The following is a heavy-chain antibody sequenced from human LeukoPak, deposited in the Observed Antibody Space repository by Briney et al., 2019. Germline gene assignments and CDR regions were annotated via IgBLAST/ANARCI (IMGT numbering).Heavy chain of an antibody. CDR3: ATQWGSYRYTFGPGPDY. V-gene: IGHV3-23*01. CDR2: ISGSGGST. Sequence: GGSLRLSCAASGFTFSSYAMSWVRQAPGKGLEWVSAISGSGGSTYYADSVKGRFTISRDNSKNTLYQQMNSLRAEDTAVYYCATQWGSYRYTFGPGPDYWGQGTLVTVSS. D-gene: IGHD3-16*02. J-gene: IGHJ4*02. CDR1: GFTFSSYA.